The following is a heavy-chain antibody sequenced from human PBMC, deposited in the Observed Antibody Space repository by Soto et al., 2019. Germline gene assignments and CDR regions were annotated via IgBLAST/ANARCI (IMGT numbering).Heavy chain of an antibody. CDR1: GGSISSGGYS. CDR2: IYHSGST. D-gene: IGHD3-10*01. V-gene: IGHV4-30-2*01. Sequence: SETLSLTCAVSGGSISSGGYSWSWIRQPPGKGLEWIGYIYHSGSTYYNPSLKSRVTISVDRSKNQFSLKLSSVTAADTAVYYCARDSGSGSDAFDIWGQGTMVTVSS. J-gene: IGHJ3*02. CDR3: ARDSGSGSDAFDI.